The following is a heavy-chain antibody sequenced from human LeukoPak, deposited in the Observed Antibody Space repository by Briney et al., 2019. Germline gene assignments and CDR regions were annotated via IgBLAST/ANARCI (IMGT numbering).Heavy chain of an antibody. CDR1: GFTFSSYA. Sequence: GGSLRLSCAASGFTFSSYAMSWVRQAPGKGLEWVSAISGSGGSTYHADSVKGRFTISRDNFKNTLYLQMNCLRAEDTAVYYCAKLRFLEWLSDYMDVWAKGPRSPSP. V-gene: IGHV3-23*01. CDR2: ISGSGGST. J-gene: IGHJ6*03. CDR3: AKLRFLEWLSDYMDV. D-gene: IGHD3-3*01.